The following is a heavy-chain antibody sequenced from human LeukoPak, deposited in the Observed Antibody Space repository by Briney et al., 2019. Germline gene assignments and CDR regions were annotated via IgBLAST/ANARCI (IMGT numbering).Heavy chain of an antibody. CDR2: ISSSSSTI. CDR3: ARMDWDIVVVPAAFFDY. V-gene: IGHV3-48*01. D-gene: IGHD2-2*01. Sequence: GGSLRLSCAASGFTFSSYSMNWVRQAPGKGLEWVSYISSSSSTIYYADSVKGRFTISRDNAKNPLYLQMNSLRAEDTAVYYCARMDWDIVVVPAAFFDYWGQGTLVTVSS. J-gene: IGHJ4*02. CDR1: GFTFSSYS.